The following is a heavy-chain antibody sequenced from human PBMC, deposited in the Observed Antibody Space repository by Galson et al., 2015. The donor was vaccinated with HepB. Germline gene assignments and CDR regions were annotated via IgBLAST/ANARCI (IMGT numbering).Heavy chain of an antibody. CDR3: ARDCLIGRGSTGCFDY. J-gene: IGHJ4*02. CDR2: IKEDGNDG. V-gene: IGHV3-7*03. D-gene: IGHD1-1*01. Sequence: SLRLSCAASGVTFSTFWMSWVRQAPGKGLEWVASIKEDGNDGYYVDSVKGRFSISTENAKNSVFLHMNSLRAEDTAVYYCARDCLIGRGSTGCFDYWGQGALVTVSS. CDR1: GVTFSTFW.